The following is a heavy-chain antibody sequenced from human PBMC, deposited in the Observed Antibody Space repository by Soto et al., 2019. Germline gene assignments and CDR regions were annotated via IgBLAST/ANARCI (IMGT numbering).Heavy chain of an antibody. CDR3: ARGTGDLGWYFDL. J-gene: IGHJ2*01. D-gene: IGHD7-27*01. CDR1: GFTFSSYA. CDR2: ISGSGGST. Sequence: GGSLRLSCAASGFTFSSYAMSWVRQAPGKGLEWVSAISGSGGSTYYADSVKGRFTISRDNSKNTLYLQMNSLRAEDTAVYYCARGTGDLGWYFDLWGRGTLVTVSS. V-gene: IGHV3-23*01.